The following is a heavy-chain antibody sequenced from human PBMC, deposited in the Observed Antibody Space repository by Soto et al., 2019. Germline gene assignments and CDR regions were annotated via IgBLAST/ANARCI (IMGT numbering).Heavy chain of an antibody. CDR1: GFTFSSYA. CDR3: ARDSSIQLWLEGGYFDY. D-gene: IGHD5-18*01. Sequence: GGSLRLSCAASGFTFSSYAMHWVRQAPGKGLEWVAVISYDGSNKYYADSVKGRFTISRDNSKNTLYLQMNSLRAEDTAVYYCARDSSIQLWLEGGYFDYWGQGTLVTVSS. CDR2: ISYDGSNK. J-gene: IGHJ4*02. V-gene: IGHV3-30-3*01.